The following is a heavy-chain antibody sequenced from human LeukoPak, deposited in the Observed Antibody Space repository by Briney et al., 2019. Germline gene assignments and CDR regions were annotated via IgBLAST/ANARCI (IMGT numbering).Heavy chain of an antibody. D-gene: IGHD5-12*01. CDR3: AKDCGYASYFDY. J-gene: IGHJ4*02. V-gene: IGHV3-30*18. Sequence: GGSLRLSCAASGFTFSSFGMHWVRQAPGKGLEWVAFISYDGSNKYYPDSVKGRFTISRDNSKSTLYLQMNSLRAEDTAVYYCAKDCGYASYFDYWGQGTLVTVSS. CDR2: ISYDGSNK. CDR1: GFTFSSFG.